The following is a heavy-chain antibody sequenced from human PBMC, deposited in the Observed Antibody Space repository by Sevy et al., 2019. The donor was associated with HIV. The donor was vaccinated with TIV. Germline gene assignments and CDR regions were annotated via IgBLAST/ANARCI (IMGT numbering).Heavy chain of an antibody. J-gene: IGHJ6*02. CDR2: ISGYNGKT. D-gene: IGHD6-6*01. CDR1: GYTFNHYG. CDR3: ARDEVVAPRPGYYGMDV. V-gene: IGHV1-18*01. Sequence: ASVKVSCKTSGYTFNHYGISWVRQAPGQGLEWVGWISGYNGKTDYAQKNLGRVAMTTDTSTSTAYMELRSLRFDDTAVYYCARDEVVAPRPGYYGMDVWGQGTTVTVSS.